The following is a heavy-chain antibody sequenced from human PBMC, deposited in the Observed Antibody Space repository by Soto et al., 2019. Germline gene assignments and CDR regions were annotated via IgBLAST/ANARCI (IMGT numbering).Heavy chain of an antibody. V-gene: IGHV2-5*02. J-gene: IGHJ5*02. D-gene: IGHD5-12*01. CDR1: GFSLGTSGVG. CDR2: IYWDDDK. CDR3: AVHYDLPSGVPPFDP. Sequence: SGPTLVNPTQTLTLTCTFSGFSLGTSGVGVGWIRQPPGKALEWLALIYWDDDKRYSPSLKSRLTITKDTSKNQVVLTMTNMDPVDTATYYCAVHYDLPSGVPPFDPWGQGTLVTVSS.